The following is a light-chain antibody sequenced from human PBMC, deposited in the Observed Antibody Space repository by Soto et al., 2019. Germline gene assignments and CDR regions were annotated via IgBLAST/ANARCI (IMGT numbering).Light chain of an antibody. J-gene: IGKJ1*01. V-gene: IGKV3-15*01. CDR3: HQFYEWRWS. CDR2: GAS. Sequence: EIVMTQSPATLSVSPGERVTLSCRASQSVGSDLAWYQQRPGQAPRLLIYGASTRAPGIPARFSGSGSGTDFTLTVSSLQFDDSAVYYCHQFYEWRWSFGHGTKVEIK. CDR1: QSVGSD.